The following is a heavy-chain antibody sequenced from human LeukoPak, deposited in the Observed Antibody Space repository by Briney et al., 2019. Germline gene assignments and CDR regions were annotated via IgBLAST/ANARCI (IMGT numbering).Heavy chain of an antibody. Sequence: ASVKVSCKASGYTFTSYYMHWVRQAPGQGLEWMGIINPSGSSTSYAQKFQGRVTMTRDMSTSTVYMELSSLRSEDTAVYYCARDAELRYFDWFRYNWFDPWAREPWSPSPQ. CDR3: ARDAELRYFDWFRYNWFDP. CDR1: GYTFTSYY. J-gene: IGHJ5*02. D-gene: IGHD3-9*01. V-gene: IGHV1-46*01. CDR2: INPSGSST.